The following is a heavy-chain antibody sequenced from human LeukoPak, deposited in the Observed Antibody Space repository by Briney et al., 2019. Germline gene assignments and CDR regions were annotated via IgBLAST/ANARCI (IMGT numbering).Heavy chain of an antibody. J-gene: IGHJ6*03. V-gene: IGHV4-4*07. Sequence: PSETLSLTCTVPDGSISSYTWTWIRQPAGKGLEWIGRIYSSGTTIYNPSLKSRVTMSVDTSKNQFSLNLSSVPAADTAIYYCARNYPEWSHLRYFHYYYMDVWGKGTTVTVS. D-gene: IGHD3-3*01. CDR1: DGSISSYT. CDR2: IYSSGTT. CDR3: ARNYPEWSHLRYFHYYYMDV.